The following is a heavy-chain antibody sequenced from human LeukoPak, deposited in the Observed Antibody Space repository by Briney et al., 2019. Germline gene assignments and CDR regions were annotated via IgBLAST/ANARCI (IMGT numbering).Heavy chain of an antibody. J-gene: IGHJ4*02. CDR2: IIPILGIA. V-gene: IGHV1-69*04. Sequence: SVKVSCKASGGTFSSYAISWVRQAPGQGLEWMGRIIPILGIANYAQKFQGRVTITTDESTSTAYMELSSLRSEDTAVYYCARGAIIVGATLGYYFDYWGQGTLVTVSS. CDR1: GGTFSSYA. CDR3: ARGAIIVGATLGYYFDY. D-gene: IGHD1-26*01.